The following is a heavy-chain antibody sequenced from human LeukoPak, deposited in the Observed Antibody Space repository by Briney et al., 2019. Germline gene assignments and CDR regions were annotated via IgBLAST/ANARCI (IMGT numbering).Heavy chain of an antibody. D-gene: IGHD3-3*01. CDR3: ARAREWLSDAFDI. J-gene: IGHJ3*02. CDR2: IYSGGST. V-gene: IGHV3-66*01. Sequence: GGSLRLSCAASGFTVSSNYMSWVRQAPGMGLEWVSVIYSGGSTYYADSVKDRFTISRDNSKNMLYLQMNSLRAEDTAVYYCARAREWLSDAFDIWGQGTMVTVSS. CDR1: GFTVSSNY.